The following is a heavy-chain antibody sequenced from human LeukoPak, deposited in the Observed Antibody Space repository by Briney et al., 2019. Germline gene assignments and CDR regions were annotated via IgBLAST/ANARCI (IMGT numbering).Heavy chain of an antibody. V-gene: IGHV3-74*01. CDR1: GFTFGDHW. CDR3: ATMGLYESTLDYTEY. Sequence: GGSLRLSCSASGFTFGDHWMHWIRQAPGKGLVWVSLIYRDGSNTTYADSVRGRFTISRDNAKNTLYLQMNNLRVEDTAVYYCATMGLYESTLDYTEYWGQGTLDTASS. D-gene: IGHD3-22*01. CDR2: IYRDGSNT. J-gene: IGHJ4*02.